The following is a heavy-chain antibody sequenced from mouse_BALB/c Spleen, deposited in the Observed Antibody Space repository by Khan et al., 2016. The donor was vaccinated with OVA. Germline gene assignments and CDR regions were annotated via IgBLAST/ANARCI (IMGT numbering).Heavy chain of an antibody. D-gene: IGHD2-10*01. J-gene: IGHJ3*01. CDR2: ISGTGIYT. Sequence: EVQLVESGGGLVKPGGSLKLSCAPSGFAFSSYDMSWVRQTPEKRLEWVATISGTGIYTYYPDSVKGRFTISSDNARNTLYLKMSSLRSEDTALYYCARPSYYGNPGFTYWGQGTLVTVSA. CDR1: GFAFSSYD. CDR3: ARPSYYGNPGFTY. V-gene: IGHV5-9*02.